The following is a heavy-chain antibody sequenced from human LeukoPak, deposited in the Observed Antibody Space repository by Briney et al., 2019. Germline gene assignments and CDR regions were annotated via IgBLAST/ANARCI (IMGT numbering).Heavy chain of an antibody. J-gene: IGHJ4*02. CDR3: ARGLARDYYGSGSYYNEDY. V-gene: IGHV3-23*01. CDR2: ISGSGGST. CDR1: GFTFSSYA. Sequence: GGSLRLSCAASGFTFSSYAMSWVRQAPGKGLEWVSAISGSGGSTYYADSVKGRFTISRDNSKNTLYLQMNSLRSEDTAVYYWARGLARDYYGSGSYYNEDYWGQGTLVTVSS. D-gene: IGHD3-10*01.